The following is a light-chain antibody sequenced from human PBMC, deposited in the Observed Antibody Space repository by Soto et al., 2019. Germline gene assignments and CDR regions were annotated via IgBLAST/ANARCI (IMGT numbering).Light chain of an antibody. CDR2: EVN. Sequence: QSVLTQRASLSGSPGQSITISCTGTSSDIGAYDYVSWFQQHPGKAPKLMISEVNNRPSGVSNRFSGSKSGNTAYLTISGLQVEDEAEYFCFSFTTTRTHVFGTGTKVTVL. V-gene: IGLV2-14*01. CDR1: SSDIGAYDY. J-gene: IGLJ1*01. CDR3: FSFTTTRTHV.